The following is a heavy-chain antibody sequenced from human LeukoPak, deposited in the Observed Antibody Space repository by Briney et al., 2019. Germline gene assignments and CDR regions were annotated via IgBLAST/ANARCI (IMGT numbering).Heavy chain of an antibody. V-gene: IGHV3-7*01. J-gene: IGHJ6*02. CDR1: GFTFSSYW. CDR2: IKQDGSEK. D-gene: IGHD2-21*02. CDR3: ARDIVVVTAVIYYYYGMDV. Sequence: PGGSLRLSCAASGFTFSSYWISWVRQAPGQGLEWVANIKQDGSEKYYVDSVKGRFTISRDNAKNSLYLQMNSLRAEDTAVYYCARDIVVVTAVIYYYYGMDVWGQGTTVTVSS.